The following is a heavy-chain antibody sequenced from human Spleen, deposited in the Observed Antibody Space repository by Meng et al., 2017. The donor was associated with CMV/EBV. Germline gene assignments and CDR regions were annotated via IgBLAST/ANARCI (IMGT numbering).Heavy chain of an antibody. D-gene: IGHD1-1*01. V-gene: IGHV3-66*02. CDR2: IYSGGNT. CDR3: ARGLNTNWDPLGY. J-gene: IGHJ4*02. CDR1: GFTVSSYY. Sequence: ESLKISCAASGFTVSSYYMTWVRQVPGKGLEWVSVIYSGGNTYHTDSVKGRFTISRDSSKNTLVLQMNSLRTEDTAVYYCARGLNTNWDPLGYWGQGTLVTVSS.